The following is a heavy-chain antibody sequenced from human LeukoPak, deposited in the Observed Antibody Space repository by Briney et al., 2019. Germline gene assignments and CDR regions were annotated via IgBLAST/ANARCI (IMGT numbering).Heavy chain of an antibody. D-gene: IGHD4-17*01. V-gene: IGHV4-39*07. CDR1: GGSISSGTYY. Sequence: SETLSLTCAVSGGSISSGTYYWGWIRQPPGKGLEWIGSIFYDGATYYNPSLKSRVTISVDTSKDQFSLKLTSVTAADTAVYYCAGDYGDFEGGFDPWGQGTLVTVSS. J-gene: IGHJ5*02. CDR2: IFYDGAT. CDR3: AGDYGDFEGGFDP.